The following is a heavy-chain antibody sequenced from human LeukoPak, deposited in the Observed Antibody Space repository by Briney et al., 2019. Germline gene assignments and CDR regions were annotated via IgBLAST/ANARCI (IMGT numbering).Heavy chain of an antibody. Sequence: GGSLRLSCAASGFTFRSYALHWVRQAPGKGLEWVTLISDDGSSENYADSVKGRFTIFRDDSKNTLYLQMNSLREEDTAVYYCAREGHGFDYWGQGTLVTVSS. CDR2: ISDDGSSE. J-gene: IGHJ4*02. V-gene: IGHV3-30*01. CDR1: GFTFRSYA. CDR3: AREGHGFDY.